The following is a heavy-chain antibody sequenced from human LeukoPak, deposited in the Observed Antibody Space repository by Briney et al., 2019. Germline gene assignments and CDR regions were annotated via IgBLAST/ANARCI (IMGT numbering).Heavy chain of an antibody. J-gene: IGHJ6*02. CDR2: ISAYNGNT. Sequence: ASVKVSCKASGYTFTNYAVSWVRQAPGQGLEYMGYISAYNGNTNCVQSLQGRVTMTTDTSTTTVYMELRSLRSDDTAVYYCARLYSSGWPLECMDVWGQGTTVTVSS. CDR3: ARLYSSGWPLECMDV. D-gene: IGHD6-19*01. V-gene: IGHV1-18*01. CDR1: GYTFTNYA.